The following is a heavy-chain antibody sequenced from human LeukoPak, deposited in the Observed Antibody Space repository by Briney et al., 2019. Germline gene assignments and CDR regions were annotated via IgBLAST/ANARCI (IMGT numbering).Heavy chain of an antibody. J-gene: IGHJ4*02. Sequence: SVKVSCKASGGTFSNYAFSWLRQAPGQGLEWMGRIIPIFGTADYAQKFQGRVTITTDKSTSTAYMELSSLRSEDTAVYYCARDRGSNSWYYFDYWGQGTLVTVSS. CDR1: GGTFSNYA. CDR2: IIPIFGTA. D-gene: IGHD6-13*01. V-gene: IGHV1-69*05. CDR3: ARDRGSNSWYYFDY.